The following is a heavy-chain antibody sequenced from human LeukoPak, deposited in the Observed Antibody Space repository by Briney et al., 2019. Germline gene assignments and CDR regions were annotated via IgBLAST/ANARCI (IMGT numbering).Heavy chain of an antibody. D-gene: IGHD4-17*01. J-gene: IGHJ4*02. CDR3: ARAGPTTVTTGPNDY. Sequence: GASVKVSCKASGYTFTSYGISWVRQAPGQGLEWMGWISAYNGNTNYAQKLQGRVTMTTDTSTSTAYMELRSLRSDDTAVYYCARAGPTTVTTGPNDYWGQGTLVTVSS. CDR1: GYTFTSYG. V-gene: IGHV1-18*01. CDR2: ISAYNGNT.